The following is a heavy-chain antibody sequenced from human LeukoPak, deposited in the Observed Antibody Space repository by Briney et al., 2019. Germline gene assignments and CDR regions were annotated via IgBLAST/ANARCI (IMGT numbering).Heavy chain of an antibody. CDR1: GGSFSGYY. V-gene: IGHV4-34*01. D-gene: IGHD3-22*01. Sequence: SETLSLTCAVYGGSFSGYYWSWIRQPPGKGLEWIGEINHSGSTNYNPSLKSRVTISVDTSKNQFSLKLSSVTAADTAVYYCARGLITLRYNWFDPWSQGTLVTVSS. J-gene: IGHJ5*02. CDR3: ARGLITLRYNWFDP. CDR2: INHSGST.